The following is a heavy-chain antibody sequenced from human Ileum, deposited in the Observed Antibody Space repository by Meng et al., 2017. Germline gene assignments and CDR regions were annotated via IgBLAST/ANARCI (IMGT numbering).Heavy chain of an antibody. CDR2: TFYRAKWIS. Sequence: GKMQQVGPGRVKPSHTLLLPCAISVDGVSSKDATWNWIRQSPSRGLEWLGRTFYRAKWISDYAVSLESRITINPDTSKNHFTLQLNSVSPEDTAIYYCARLVGNSWLPDWGQGTLVTVSS. CDR3: ARLVGNSWLPD. J-gene: IGHJ4*02. V-gene: IGHV6-1*01. D-gene: IGHD3-9*01. CDR1: VDGVSSKDAT.